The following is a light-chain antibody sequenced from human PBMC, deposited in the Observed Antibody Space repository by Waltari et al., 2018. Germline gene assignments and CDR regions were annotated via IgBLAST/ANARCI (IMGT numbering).Light chain of an antibody. Sequence: IQLTQSPLSLSASVGDRVTITCRASQGISSYLAWYQQKAGRAPTLLIYGGSTLPNGVPARCSGSGFGTDVTVTISSLQPEDFATYYCLQVNSYPFTFGPGTTVDIK. J-gene: IGKJ3*01. CDR3: LQVNSYPFT. CDR2: GGS. V-gene: IGKV1-9*01. CDR1: QGISSY.